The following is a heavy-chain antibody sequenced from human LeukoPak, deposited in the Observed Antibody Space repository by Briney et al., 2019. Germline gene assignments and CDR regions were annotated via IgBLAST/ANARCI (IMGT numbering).Heavy chain of an antibody. V-gene: IGHV4-59*01. CDR2: INYSGST. CDR1: GGSISSYY. D-gene: IGHD6-19*01. J-gene: IGHJ5*02. CDR3: ARAGGWYANWFDP. Sequence: SETLSLTCTVSGGSISSYYWSWIRQPPGKGLEWIGYINYSGSTNYNPSLKSRVTISVDTSKNQFSLKLSSVTAADTAVYYCARAGGWYANWFDPWGQRTLVTVSP.